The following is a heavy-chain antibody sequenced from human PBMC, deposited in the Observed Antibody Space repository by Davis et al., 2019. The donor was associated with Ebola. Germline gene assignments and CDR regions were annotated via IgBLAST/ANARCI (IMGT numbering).Heavy chain of an antibody. V-gene: IGHV3-74*01. CDR2: IATDGSST. CDR3: AREGRVFGCDY. CDR1: GFTFSSYW. D-gene: IGHD3-3*01. J-gene: IGHJ4*02. Sequence: HTGGSLRLSCAASGFTFSSYWMHWVRQAPGKGLVWVSRIATDGSSTGYGDSVQGRFTISRDNAKNTLYLQMNDLRAEDTAVYYCAREGRVFGCDYWGQGALVTVSS.